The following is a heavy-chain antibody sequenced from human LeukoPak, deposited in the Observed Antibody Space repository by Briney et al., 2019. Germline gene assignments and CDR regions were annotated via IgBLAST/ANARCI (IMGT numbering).Heavy chain of an antibody. D-gene: IGHD1-1*01. CDR1: GFPFSSYA. V-gene: IGHV3-23*01. J-gene: IGHJ4*02. Sequence: PGGSLRLSCAASGFPFSSYALSWVRQPPGKGLERVSNTSGSGGSTYYADSVKGRFTISRDNSMNTLFLQMDSVRAEDTAVYYCARVSQGRGWNGNLDGGGQETLVTVSS. CDR2: TSGSGGST. CDR3: ARVSQGRGWNGNLDG.